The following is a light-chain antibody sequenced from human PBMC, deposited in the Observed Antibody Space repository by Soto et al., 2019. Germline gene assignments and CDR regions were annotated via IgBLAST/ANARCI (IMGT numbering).Light chain of an antibody. J-gene: IGLJ2*01. V-gene: IGLV1-44*01. Sequence: QSVLTQSPSASATPGQRVTMSCSGTRSNVGTYAVNWYQQLPGTAPTLLIFRNHQRPSGVPDRFSGSKSGTSASLAISAPQPEDEADYYCAGWDDSLRAVVFGGGTKLTVL. CDR2: RNH. CDR3: AGWDDSLRAVV. CDR1: RSNVGTYA.